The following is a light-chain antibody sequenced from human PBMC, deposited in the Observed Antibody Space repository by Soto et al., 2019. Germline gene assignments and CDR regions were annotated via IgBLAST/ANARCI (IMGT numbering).Light chain of an antibody. CDR1: HSVSSTY. CDR3: QQYGGSPPFT. CDR2: GAS. J-gene: IGKJ2*01. V-gene: IGKV3-20*01. Sequence: EIVLTQSPGTLSLSPGEGATLSCRASHSVSSTYLAWYQQKPGRAPRLLIYGASSRATGIPDRFSGSGSGTDFTLTISRLEPEDFAVYYCQQYGGSPPFTFGQGTKLEIK.